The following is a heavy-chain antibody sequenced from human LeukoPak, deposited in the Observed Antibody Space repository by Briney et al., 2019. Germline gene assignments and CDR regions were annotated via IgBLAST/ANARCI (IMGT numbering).Heavy chain of an antibody. CDR2: IGGIGAST. D-gene: IGHD4-17*01. Sequence: GGSLRLSCAASGFTFSSHAMTWVRQAPGKGLEWVSSIGGIGASTYYADSVKGRFTISRDNSKNTLYLQMNSLRAEDTALYYCAKAAYGDYVNWFDPWGQGILVIVSS. V-gene: IGHV3-23*01. CDR3: AKAAYGDYVNWFDP. J-gene: IGHJ5*02. CDR1: GFTFSSHA.